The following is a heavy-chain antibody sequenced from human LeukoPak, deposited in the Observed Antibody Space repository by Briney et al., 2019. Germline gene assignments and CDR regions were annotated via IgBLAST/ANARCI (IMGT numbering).Heavy chain of an antibody. D-gene: IGHD3-10*01. J-gene: IGHJ6*03. CDR3: ARGSYYYGSGYYYYMDV. V-gene: IGHV4-39*07. CDR1: GGSISSSSYY. CDR2: IYYSGST. Sequence: SETLSLTCTVSGGSISSSSYYWGWIRQPPGKGLEWIGSIYYSGSTYYNPSLKSRVTISVDTSKNQFSLKLSSVTAADTAVYYCARGSYYYGSGYYYYMDVWGKGTTVTVSS.